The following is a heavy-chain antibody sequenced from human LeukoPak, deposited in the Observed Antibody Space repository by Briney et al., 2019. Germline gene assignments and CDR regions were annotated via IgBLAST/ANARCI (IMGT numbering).Heavy chain of an antibody. D-gene: IGHD3-22*01. CDR2: ISGSGGST. CDR3: ASGYDSSGYYYQPWYFDY. CDR1: GFTFSSYA. J-gene: IGHJ4*02. Sequence: GGSLRLSCAASGFTFSSYAMSWVRQAPGKGLEWVSAISGSGGSTYYADSVKGRFTISRDSSKNTLYLQMNSLRAEDTAVYYCASGYDSSGYYYQPWYFDYWGQGTLVTVSS. V-gene: IGHV3-23*01.